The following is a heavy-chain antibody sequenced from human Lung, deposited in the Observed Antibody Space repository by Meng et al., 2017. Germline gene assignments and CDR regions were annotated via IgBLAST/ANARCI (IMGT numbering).Heavy chain of an antibody. V-gene: IGHV1-2*06. D-gene: IGHD6-25*01. CDR1: GYTFPGYW. Sequence: QWRLVQSGAEVKKPGASVKVSCKASGYTFPGYWLHWVRRAPGQGLEWMGRINPKSGDTHYAQRFQGRVTMTGDTSISTAYMELSGLRSDDTAMYYCARDEDISAAGKLFGDYWGQGTLVTVSS. CDR2: INPKSGDT. CDR3: ARDEDISAAGKLFGDY. J-gene: IGHJ4*02.